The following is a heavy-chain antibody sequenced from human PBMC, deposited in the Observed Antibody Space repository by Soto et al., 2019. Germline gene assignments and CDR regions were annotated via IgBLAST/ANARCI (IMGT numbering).Heavy chain of an antibody. J-gene: IGHJ3*02. D-gene: IGHD1-26*01. Sequence: LRLSCAASGFSFTTYVMHWVRQAPGKGLEWVAVISHDGSYKYYGDAVKGRFTIFRDTSKNAVYLEMNSLRPEDTAVYYCAKGLLAIVGTTLPRDAFNIWGQGTMVTVSS. CDR1: GFSFTTYV. V-gene: IGHV3-30*18. CDR3: AKGLLAIVGTTLPRDAFNI. CDR2: ISHDGSYK.